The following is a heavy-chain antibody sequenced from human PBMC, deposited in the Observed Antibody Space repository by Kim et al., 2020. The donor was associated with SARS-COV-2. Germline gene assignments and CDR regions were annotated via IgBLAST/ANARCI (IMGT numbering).Heavy chain of an antibody. J-gene: IGHJ6*02. CDR1: GFTFDDYA. Sequence: GGSLRLFCAASGFTFDDYAMHWVRQAPGKGLEWVSGISWNSGSIGYADSVKGRFTISRDNAKNSLYLQMNSLRAEDTALYYCAKDIRNYYYYGMDVWGQGTTVTVSS. V-gene: IGHV3-9*01. CDR2: ISWNSGSI. CDR3: AKDIRNYYYYGMDV.